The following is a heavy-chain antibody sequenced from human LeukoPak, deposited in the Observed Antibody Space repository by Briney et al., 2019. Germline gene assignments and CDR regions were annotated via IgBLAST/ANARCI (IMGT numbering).Heavy chain of an antibody. D-gene: IGHD3-10*01. CDR1: GFTFSSYG. CDR2: ISYDGSNK. J-gene: IGHJ4*02. V-gene: IGHV3-30*18. CDR3: AKASSRLNYFDY. Sequence: PGGSLRLSCAASGFTFSSYGMHWVRQAPGKGLEWVAVISYDGSNKYYADSVKGRFTISRDNSKNTLYLQMNSLRAEDTAVYYCAKASSRLNYFDYWGQGTLVTVSS.